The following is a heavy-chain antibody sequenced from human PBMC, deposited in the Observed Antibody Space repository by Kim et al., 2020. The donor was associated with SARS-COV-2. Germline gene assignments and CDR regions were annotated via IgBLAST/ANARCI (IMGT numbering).Heavy chain of an antibody. V-gene: IGHV4-31*03. D-gene: IGHD3-10*01. Sequence: SETLSLTCTVSGGSISSGGYYWSWIRQHPGKGLEWIGYIYYSGSTYYNPSLKSRVTISVDTSKNQFSLKLSSVTAADTAVYYCARVRVDYGSGSYYNHREYNWFDPWGQGTLVTVSS. CDR2: IYYSGST. J-gene: IGHJ5*02. CDR1: GGSISSGGYY. CDR3: ARVRVDYGSGSYYNHREYNWFDP.